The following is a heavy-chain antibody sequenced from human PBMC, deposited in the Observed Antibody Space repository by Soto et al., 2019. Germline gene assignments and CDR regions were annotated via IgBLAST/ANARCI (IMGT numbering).Heavy chain of an antibody. D-gene: IGHD5-12*01. J-gene: IGHJ4*02. CDR2: ISGSGANT. Sequence: EVQLLESGGGLVQPGGSLRLSCAASGITFNNHALSWVRQAPGKGLEWVSGISGSGANTHYADSVKGRFTISRDNSKNTLSLQMHSLSPDDTAIYSCAKEHGGGTSTITSYFDYWGRGTLVTVSS. V-gene: IGHV3-23*01. CDR3: AKEHGGGTSTITSYFDY. CDR1: GITFNNHA.